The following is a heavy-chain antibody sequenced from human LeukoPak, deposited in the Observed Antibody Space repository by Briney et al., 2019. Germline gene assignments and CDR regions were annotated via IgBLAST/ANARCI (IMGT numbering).Heavy chain of an antibody. Sequence: ASVKVSCKGSGYTFTSYGISWVRQAPGQGLEWMGWISAYNGNTNYAQKLQGRVTMTTDTSTSTAYMELRSLRSDDTAVYYCARGGRFYSSGYYYGIWFDPWGXXTLXTVSS. V-gene: IGHV1-18*01. CDR2: ISAYNGNT. D-gene: IGHD3-22*01. CDR1: GYTFTSYG. CDR3: ARGGRFYSSGYYYGIWFDP. J-gene: IGHJ5*02.